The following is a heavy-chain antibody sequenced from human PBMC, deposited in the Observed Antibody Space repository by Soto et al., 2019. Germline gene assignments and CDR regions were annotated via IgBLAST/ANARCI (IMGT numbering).Heavy chain of an antibody. D-gene: IGHD3-16*01. CDR3: ARRPGGLNHKISSPYY. CDR2: IFYSGSY. V-gene: IGHV4-4*02. CDR1: GVSINSDAW. J-gene: IGHJ4*02. Sequence: ETLSLTCAVSGVSINSDAWWAWVRQPPGKGLEWIGEIFYSGSYKYNPSLRTRVTISADKAKNQFSLNLHSVTAADTAVYYCARRPGGLNHKISSPYYWGQGTLVTVSS.